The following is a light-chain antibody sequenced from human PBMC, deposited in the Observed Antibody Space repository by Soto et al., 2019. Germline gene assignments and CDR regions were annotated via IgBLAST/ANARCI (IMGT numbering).Light chain of an antibody. Sequence: EVELTQSPGTLSLYTGERATLSCGASQSVSSSYLAWYQHKPGQTPRLLIYDTSTRATGVPTRFSGSRSGAEFTLTINSLQSEDFAVYYCQPYNNWPLTFGGGTIV. CDR3: QPYNNWPLT. CDR1: QSVSSSY. CDR2: DTS. V-gene: IGKV3-15*01. J-gene: IGKJ4*01.